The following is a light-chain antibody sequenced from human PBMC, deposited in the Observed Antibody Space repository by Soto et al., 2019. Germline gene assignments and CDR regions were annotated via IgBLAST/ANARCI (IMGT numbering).Light chain of an antibody. CDR1: HSVSSH. CDR2: DAS. Sequence: EVVLTQSPATLSLSPGERAALSCRASHSVSSHVAWYQQKPGQAPTLLIYDASNRAAGIPARFSGSGSGTDVTLTISSLEPEDVAVYYCQQRDFWPRTFGQGTKLEIK. CDR3: QQRDFWPRT. V-gene: IGKV3-11*01. J-gene: IGKJ2*02.